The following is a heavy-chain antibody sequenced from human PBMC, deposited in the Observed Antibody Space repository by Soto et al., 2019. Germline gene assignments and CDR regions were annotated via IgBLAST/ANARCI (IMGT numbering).Heavy chain of an antibody. Sequence: EVQLLESGGGLVQPGGSLRLSCAASGFTISSYAMSWVRQAPGKGLEWVSVISGSGGTTYYADSVKGRFTISRDNSKNTVYLQMNSLRDEDMAVYYCTKRRKQQLVGQFDSCGQGTLVTVSS. J-gene: IGHJ4*02. V-gene: IGHV3-23*01. CDR2: ISGSGGTT. CDR1: GFTISSYA. D-gene: IGHD6-13*01. CDR3: TKRRKQQLVGQFDS.